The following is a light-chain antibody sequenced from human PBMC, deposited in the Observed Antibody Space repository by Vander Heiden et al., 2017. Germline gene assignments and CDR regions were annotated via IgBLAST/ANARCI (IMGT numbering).Light chain of an antibody. CDR3: QQTYSTPLT. J-gene: IGKJ4*01. V-gene: IGKV1-39*01. CDR1: ESISTY. CDR2: AAS. Sequence: DIQLTQSPSSLSASVGDKVTITCRASESISTYLTWYQQKPGKAPKLLIYAASTLQRGVPSRFSGSRSGTDFTLTISRLQPEDFASYHCQQTYSTPLTFGGGTKVESK.